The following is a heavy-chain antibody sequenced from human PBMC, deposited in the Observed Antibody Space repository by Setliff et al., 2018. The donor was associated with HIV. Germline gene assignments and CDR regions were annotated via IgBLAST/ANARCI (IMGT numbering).Heavy chain of an antibody. CDR3: ARRGREVGSPLDAFDI. J-gene: IGHJ3*02. Sequence: PGESLKISCKGSGYSFTNYWIGWVRQMPGKGLEWMGIIHPGDSNTRYSPSFQDQVTISADKSMNTAYLQWTSLKASDTAMYYCARRGREVGSPLDAFDIWGQGTMVTVSS. CDR2: IHPGDSNT. D-gene: IGHD1-26*01. CDR1: GYSFTNYW. V-gene: IGHV5-51*01.